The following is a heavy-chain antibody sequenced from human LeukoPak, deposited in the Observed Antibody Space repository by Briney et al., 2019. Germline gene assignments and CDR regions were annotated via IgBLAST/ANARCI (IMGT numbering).Heavy chain of an antibody. Sequence: GGSLRLSCAASGFSVRTTFMSWVRQTPDKGLEWVSVLYTGGGTDHADSVKGRFTISRDTSKNTLSLQMNDLRVDDTAIYYCTRSGYRHPYHFDSWGQGTLVAVSS. CDR3: TRSGYRHPYHFDS. J-gene: IGHJ4*02. CDR2: LYTGGGT. V-gene: IGHV3-53*01. D-gene: IGHD3-22*01. CDR1: GFSVRTTF.